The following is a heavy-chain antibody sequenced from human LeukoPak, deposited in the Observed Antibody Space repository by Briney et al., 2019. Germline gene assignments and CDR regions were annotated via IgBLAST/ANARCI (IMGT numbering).Heavy chain of an antibody. D-gene: IGHD6-6*01. CDR3: AKGEAARTGYFDY. V-gene: IGHV3-23*01. CDR2: ISGSGGST. CDR1: GFTFSSYA. Sequence: GGSLRLSCAASGFTFSSYAMSWVRQAPGKGLEWVAGISGSGGSTYSADPVKGRFTISINNSKNTLYLQMNSLRAEDTAVYYCAKGEAARTGYFDYWGQGTLVTVSS. J-gene: IGHJ4*02.